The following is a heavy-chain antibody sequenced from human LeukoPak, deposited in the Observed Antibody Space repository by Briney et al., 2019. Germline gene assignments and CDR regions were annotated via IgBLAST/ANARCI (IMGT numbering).Heavy chain of an antibody. Sequence: SETLPLTCTVSGGSISSYYWSWIRQPPGKGLEWIGYIYYSGRTNYNPSLKSRVTISVDTSKNQFSLKLSSVTAADTAVYYCARGRSITMPSRPFDIWGQGTMV. D-gene: IGHD3-10*01. CDR1: GGSISSYY. J-gene: IGHJ3*02. V-gene: IGHV4-59*01. CDR2: IYYSGRT. CDR3: ARGRSITMPSRPFDI.